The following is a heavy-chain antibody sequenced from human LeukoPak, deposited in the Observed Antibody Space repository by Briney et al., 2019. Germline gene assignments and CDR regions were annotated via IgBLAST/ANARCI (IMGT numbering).Heavy chain of an antibody. CDR2: INPSGTGT. V-gene: IGHV1-46*01. CDR1: GYTITNNY. Sequence: ASVKVSCKASGYTITNNYMHWVRQAPGQGLEWMGVINPSGTGTSYAQKFQGRITMSRDTSTSTVYMELSSLRSEDTAFYYCATDHSMANTAWWFDPWGQGTLVTVSA. CDR3: ATDHSMANTAWWFDP. D-gene: IGHD5-24*01. J-gene: IGHJ5*02.